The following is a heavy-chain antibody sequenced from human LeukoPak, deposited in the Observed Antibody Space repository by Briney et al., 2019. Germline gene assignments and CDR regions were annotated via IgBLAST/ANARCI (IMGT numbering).Heavy chain of an antibody. CDR3: AKDPRAAPVSYYFDY. V-gene: IGHV3-30-3*01. D-gene: IGHD2-15*01. CDR2: ISYDGSNK. J-gene: IGHJ4*02. CDR1: GFTFSSYA. Sequence: PGGSLRLSCAASGFTFSSYAMHWVRQAPGKGLEWVAVISYDGSNKYYADSVKGRFTISRDNSKNTLYLQMNSLRAEDTAVYYCAKDPRAAPVSYYFDYWGQGTLVTVSS.